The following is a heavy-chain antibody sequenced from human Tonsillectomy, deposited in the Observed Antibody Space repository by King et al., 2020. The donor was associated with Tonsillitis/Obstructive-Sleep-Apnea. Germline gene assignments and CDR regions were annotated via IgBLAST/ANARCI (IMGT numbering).Heavy chain of an antibody. CDR3: TRANNYYYYMDV. CDR2: IRSKAYGGTT. V-gene: IGHV3-49*04. CDR1: GFTFGDYA. J-gene: IGHJ6*03. Sequence: VQLVESGGGLVQPGRSLRLSCRASGFTFGDYAMSWVRQAPGKGLEWVGFIRSKAYGGTTEDAASVKGRFTISRDDSKSIAYLQMNSLKTEDTAVYYCTRANNYYYYMDVWGKGTTVTVPS.